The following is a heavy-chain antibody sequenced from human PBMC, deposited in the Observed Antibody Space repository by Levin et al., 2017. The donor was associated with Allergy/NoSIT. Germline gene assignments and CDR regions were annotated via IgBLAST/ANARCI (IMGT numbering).Heavy chain of an antibody. D-gene: IGHD5/OR15-5a*01. CDR3: ARQSVNAYGLDV. V-gene: IGHV5-51*01. Sequence: GESLKISCKGSGYSFTIYWIAWVRQMPGKGLEWMGIIYPGDSDTRYSPSFQGQVTFSADKPITTAYLQWSSLKASDTAVYYCARQSVNAYGLDVWGRGTTVTVSS. CDR2: IYPGDSDT. CDR1: GYSFTIYW. J-gene: IGHJ6*02.